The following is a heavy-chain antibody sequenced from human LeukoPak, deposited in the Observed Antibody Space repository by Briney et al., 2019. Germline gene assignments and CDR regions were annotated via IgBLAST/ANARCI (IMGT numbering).Heavy chain of an antibody. CDR2: IIPIFGTA. CDR3: ARTDSAGATVDY. Sequence: SVKVSCKASGGTFSSYAISWVRQAPGQGLEWMGGIIPIFGTANYAQKFQGRVTITADESTSTAYMELSSLRSEDTAAYYCARTDSAGATVDYWGQGTLVTVSS. V-gene: IGHV1-69*01. CDR1: GGTFSSYA. D-gene: IGHD1-26*01. J-gene: IGHJ4*02.